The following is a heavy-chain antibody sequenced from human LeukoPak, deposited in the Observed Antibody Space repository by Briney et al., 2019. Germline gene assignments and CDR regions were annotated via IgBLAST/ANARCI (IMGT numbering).Heavy chain of an antibody. CDR3: AKWGDYDVLTGYYVSDY. V-gene: IGHV3-23*01. D-gene: IGHD3-9*01. CDR2: ITGSGGNT. Sequence: GRSLRLSCAASGFTFSNYAMSWVSQAPGKGLEWVSAITGSGGNTYYADSVKGRFTISRDNSKNTVFLQMNSLRAEDTAVYYCAKWGDYDVLTGYYVSDYWGQGTLVTVSS. J-gene: IGHJ4*02. CDR1: GFTFSNYA.